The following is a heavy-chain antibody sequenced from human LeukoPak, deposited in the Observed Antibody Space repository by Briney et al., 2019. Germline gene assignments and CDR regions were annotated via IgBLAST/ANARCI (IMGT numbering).Heavy chain of an antibody. CDR2: IKEDGTRK. J-gene: IGHJ6*02. CDR3: ARGGGWDAYYYYGLDV. V-gene: IGHV3-7*01. Sequence: PGGSLRLSCAASGFTFSSHWMTWVRQAPGKGLEWVANIKEDGTRKNYMDSVKGRFTISRDNAKNSLYLQVSSLRAEDTAVYYCARGGGWDAYYYYGLDVWGQGTSVTVSS. CDR1: GFTFSSHW. D-gene: IGHD6-19*01.